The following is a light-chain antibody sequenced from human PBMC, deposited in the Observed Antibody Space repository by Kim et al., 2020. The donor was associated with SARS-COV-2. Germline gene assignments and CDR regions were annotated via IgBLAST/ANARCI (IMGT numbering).Light chain of an antibody. J-gene: IGLJ2*01. CDR2: SNN. CDR1: CSNIGSNT. V-gene: IGLV1-44*01. CDR3: AAWDDSLNGQV. Sequence: GHGVTFSCSGSCSNIGSNTVTEYQQLPGTAPKLLLYSNNQRPSRVPDRFSGSKSGTSSSLAISGLQSEDEADYYCAAWDDSLNGQVFGGGTQLTVL.